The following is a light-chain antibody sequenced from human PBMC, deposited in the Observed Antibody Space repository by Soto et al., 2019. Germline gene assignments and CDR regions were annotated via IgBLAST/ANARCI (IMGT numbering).Light chain of an antibody. J-gene: IGLJ1*01. CDR1: SSDVGTYNL. Sequence: QLVLAQPASVSGSPEQSVTISCTGTSSDVGTYNLVSWYQQHPGKAPKLIIYEVTERPSGVSNRFSGSKFGNTASLTISGLLPEDEADYYCCSYGGSSALPYVFGTGTKLTVL. CDR2: EVT. V-gene: IGLV2-23*02. CDR3: CSYGGSSALPYV.